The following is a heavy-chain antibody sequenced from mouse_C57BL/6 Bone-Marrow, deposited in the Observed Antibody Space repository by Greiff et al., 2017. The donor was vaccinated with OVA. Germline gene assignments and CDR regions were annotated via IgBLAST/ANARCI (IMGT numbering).Heavy chain of an antibody. V-gene: IGHV1-52*01. D-gene: IGHD1-1*01. CDR3: ARRVTTVVGAYYYAMDY. J-gene: IGHJ4*01. CDR1: GYTFTSYW. CDR2: IDPSDSET. Sequence: QVQLQQPGAELVRPGSSVKLSCKASGYTFTSYWMHWVKQRPIQGLEWIGNIDPSDSETHYNQKFKDKATLTVDKSSSTAYMQLSSLTSEDSAVYYCARRVTTVVGAYYYAMDYWGKGTSVTVSS.